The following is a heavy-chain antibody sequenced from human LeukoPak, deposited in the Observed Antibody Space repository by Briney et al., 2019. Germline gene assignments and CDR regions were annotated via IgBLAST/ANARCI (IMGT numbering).Heavy chain of an antibody. V-gene: IGHV1-18*04. CDR2: ISAYNGNT. J-gene: IGHJ6*03. Sequence: ASVKVSCKASGYTFTGYYMHWVRQAPGQGLEWMGWISAYNGNTNYAQKLQGRVTMTTDTSTSTAYMELRSLRSDDTAVYYCARVYGTRPYYYYYYMDVWGKGTTVTISS. D-gene: IGHD2-8*01. CDR3: ARVYGTRPYYYYYYMDV. CDR1: GYTFTGYY.